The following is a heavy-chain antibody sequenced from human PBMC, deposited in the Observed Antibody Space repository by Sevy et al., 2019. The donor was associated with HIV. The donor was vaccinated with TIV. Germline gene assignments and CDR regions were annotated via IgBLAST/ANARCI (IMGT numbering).Heavy chain of an antibody. V-gene: IGHV3-30-3*01. Sequence: GGSLRLSCAASGFTFSSYAMHWVRQAPGKGLEWVAVISYDGSNKYYADSVKGRFTISRDNSKNTLYLQMNSLRAEDTAVYYCSRDRWAPTHGFDYWGQGTLVTVSS. CDR2: ISYDGSNK. CDR3: SRDRWAPTHGFDY. J-gene: IGHJ4*02. CDR1: GFTFSSYA. D-gene: IGHD2-15*01.